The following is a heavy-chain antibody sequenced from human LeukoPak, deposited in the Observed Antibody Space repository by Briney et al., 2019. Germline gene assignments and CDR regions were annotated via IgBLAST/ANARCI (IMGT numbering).Heavy chain of an antibody. V-gene: IGHV1-2*02. CDR1: GYTFTAYF. Sequence: ASVKVSCKASGYTFTAYFIHWVRQAPGQGPEWMGWINPKSGTTNYAQKFQGRVTMTRDTSISTAYMELSSLRYDDTAVYYCARVPGGGYDLGVFDYWGQGTLVTVSS. D-gene: IGHD5-12*01. CDR2: INPKSGTT. J-gene: IGHJ4*02. CDR3: ARVPGGGYDLGVFDY.